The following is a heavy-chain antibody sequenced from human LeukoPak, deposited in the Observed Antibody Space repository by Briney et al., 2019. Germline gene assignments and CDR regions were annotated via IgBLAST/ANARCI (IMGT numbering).Heavy chain of an antibody. CDR3: ARYGDYAPRGFDP. J-gene: IGHJ5*02. V-gene: IGHV4-59*08. D-gene: IGHD4-17*01. CDR1: GGSINRYY. Sequence: SETLSLTCTVSGGSINRYYWSWLRQPPGKGMEWIGYIYYSGSTNYNPSLKSRVTISVDTSKNQFSLKLSSVTAADTAVYYCARYGDYAPRGFDPWGQGTLVTVSS. CDR2: IYYSGST.